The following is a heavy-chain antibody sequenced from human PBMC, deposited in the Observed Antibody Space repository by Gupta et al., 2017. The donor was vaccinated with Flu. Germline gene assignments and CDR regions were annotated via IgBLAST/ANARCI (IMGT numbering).Heavy chain of an antibody. J-gene: IGHJ4*02. Sequence: MGWVRQAPGKGLEWVSVISSTGSGGSTYYADSVKGRFTISKDNSKNTRYLQMNNLRAEDTDVYYCLKNRGYGSGGRCYSDYWGQGTLVTVSS. CDR3: LKNRGYGSGGRCYSDY. D-gene: IGHD2-15*01. V-gene: IGHV3-23*01. CDR2: ISSTGSGGST.